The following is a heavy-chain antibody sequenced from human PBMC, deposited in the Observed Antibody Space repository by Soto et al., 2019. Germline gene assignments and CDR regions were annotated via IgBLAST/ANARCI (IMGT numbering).Heavy chain of an antibody. J-gene: IGHJ6*02. CDR3: ASDRDYYGMGV. Sequence: QVQLVESGGGVVQPGRSLRLSCAASGFTFSSYGMHWVRQAPGKGLEWVAVIWYDGSNKYYADSVKGRFTISRDNSKNTRFRQVTSLRAEETAVYYCASDRDYYGMGVWGRGSTVTVS. CDR2: IWYDGSNK. V-gene: IGHV3-33*01. CDR1: GFTFSSYG.